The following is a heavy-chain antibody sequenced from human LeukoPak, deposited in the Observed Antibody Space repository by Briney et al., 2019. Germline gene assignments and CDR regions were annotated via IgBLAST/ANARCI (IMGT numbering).Heavy chain of an antibody. CDR2: IKFDGTEK. D-gene: IGHD1-26*01. J-gene: IGHJ4*02. CDR1: GFIFSDSW. Sequence: PGRSLRLSCAASGFIFSDSWMTWVRQAPGKGLEWVATIKFDGTEKQYVASVRGRFTISRANAENSMFLRMESLRPEDTAVYYCARGGGYSERFDYWGQGTLVTVSS. V-gene: IGHV3-7*01. CDR3: ARGGGYSERFDY.